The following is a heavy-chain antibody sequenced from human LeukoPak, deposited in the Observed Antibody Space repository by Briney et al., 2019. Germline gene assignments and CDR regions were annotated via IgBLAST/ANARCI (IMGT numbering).Heavy chain of an antibody. CDR1: GGSISSNELY. Sequence: SETLSLTCTVSGGSISSNELYWGWIRQPPGKGLEWIGNIDYRGNTYHSPSPKSRVTISVDTSKNQFSLQLSSVTAADTAVYYCARSYGRSEDWNFDLWGRGTLVTVSS. CDR2: IDYRGNT. V-gene: IGHV4-39*07. D-gene: IGHD4-17*01. J-gene: IGHJ2*01. CDR3: ARSYGRSEDWNFDL.